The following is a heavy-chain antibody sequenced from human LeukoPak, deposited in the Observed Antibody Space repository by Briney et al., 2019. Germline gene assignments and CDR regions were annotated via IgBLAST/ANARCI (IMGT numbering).Heavy chain of an antibody. Sequence: SQTLSLTCTVSGGSISRGSNYWSWIRQPAGKGLEWIGRIYTSGSTNYNPSLRSRVTTSVDTSKNHFSLKLSSVTAADTAVYYCARDSGAAYYSGSWGQGTLVTVSS. CDR3: ARDSGAAYYSGS. CDR1: GGSISRGSNY. V-gene: IGHV4-61*02. J-gene: IGHJ4*02. CDR2: IYTSGST. D-gene: IGHD3-10*01.